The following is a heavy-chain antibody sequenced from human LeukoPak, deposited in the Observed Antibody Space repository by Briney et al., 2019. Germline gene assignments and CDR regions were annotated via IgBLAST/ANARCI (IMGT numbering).Heavy chain of an antibody. J-gene: IGHJ4*02. CDR3: ETAAYGDHTVFDY. V-gene: IGHV1-24*01. Sequence: ASVKVSRKVSGYTLTELSMHWVRQAPGKGLEWMGGFDPEDGETIYAQKFQGRVTMTEDTSTDTAYMELSSLRSEDTAVYYCETAAYGDHTVFDYWGQGTLVTV. CDR2: FDPEDGET. D-gene: IGHD4-17*01. CDR1: GYTLTELS.